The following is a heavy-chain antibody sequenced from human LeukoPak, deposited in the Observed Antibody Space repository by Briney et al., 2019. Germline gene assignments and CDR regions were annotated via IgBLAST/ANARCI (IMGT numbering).Heavy chain of an antibody. D-gene: IGHD6-13*01. Sequence: ESGPTLVNSTQTLALTCTISGMTLGTSGMCMSWIRQPPRSALEWFARIHWHGDTYYNTSPKTRLTISKATSKNQVVLTMTNMDPLDTATYYWARIKGSRYYFDYWGQGTLVTVSS. CDR1: GMTLGTSGMC. V-gene: IGHV2-70*11. CDR2: IHWHGDT. J-gene: IGHJ4*02. CDR3: ARIKGSRYYFDY.